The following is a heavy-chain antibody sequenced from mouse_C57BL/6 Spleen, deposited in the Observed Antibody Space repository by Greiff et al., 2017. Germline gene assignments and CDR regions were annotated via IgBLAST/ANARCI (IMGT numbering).Heavy chain of an antibody. J-gene: IGHJ4*01. CDR3: TPFYYGSSYVGAMDY. D-gene: IGHD1-1*01. V-gene: IGHV14-1*01. Sequence: VQLQQSGAELVRPGASVKLSCTASGFNIKDYYMHWVKQRPEQGLEWIGRIDPEDGDTEYAPKFQGKATMTADTSSNTAYLQLSSLTSEVTAVYYCTPFYYGSSYVGAMDYWGQGTSVTVSS. CDR2: IDPEDGDT. CDR1: GFNIKDYY.